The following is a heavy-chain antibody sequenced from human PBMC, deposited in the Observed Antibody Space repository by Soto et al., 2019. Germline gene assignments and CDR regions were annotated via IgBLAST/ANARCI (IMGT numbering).Heavy chain of an antibody. CDR1: GGSVSSGDYY. Sequence: SETLSLTCTVSGGSVSSGDYYWSWIRQPPGKGLEWIGYIYYSGNTNYNPSLKGRVIISEDTSKNLFSLKLTSVTAADTAVYYCARIPVDTSMIYWLDPWGQGTLVTVSS. CDR3: ARIPVDTSMIYWLDP. J-gene: IGHJ5*02. D-gene: IGHD5-18*01. V-gene: IGHV4-61*08. CDR2: IYYSGNT.